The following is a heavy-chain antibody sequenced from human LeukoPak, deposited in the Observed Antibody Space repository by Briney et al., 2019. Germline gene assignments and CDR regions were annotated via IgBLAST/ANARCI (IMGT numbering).Heavy chain of an antibody. D-gene: IGHD3-9*01. V-gene: IGHV3-11*04. CDR1: GFIFSDYY. CDR2: ITSSGSTI. Sequence: GGSLRLSCAASGFIFSDYYMTWIRQAPGKGLEWVSYITSSGSTIYYADSGKGRFTISRDNAKNSVYLQMNRLRAEDTAVYYCARDRRPYDVLTGYYDYWGQGTLVTVSS. J-gene: IGHJ4*02. CDR3: ARDRRPYDVLTGYYDY.